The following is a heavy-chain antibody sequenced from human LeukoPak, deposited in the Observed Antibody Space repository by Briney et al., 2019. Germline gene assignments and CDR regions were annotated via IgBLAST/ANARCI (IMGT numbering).Heavy chain of an antibody. Sequence: ASVKVSCKASGGTFSSYAISWVRQAPGQGLEWMGGIIPIFGTANYAQKFQGRVTITTDESTSTAYMELSSLRSEDTAVYYCARAAVTIFGVAHPYYYMDVWGKGTTVTVSS. V-gene: IGHV1-69*05. J-gene: IGHJ6*03. D-gene: IGHD3-3*01. CDR3: ARAAVTIFGVAHPYYYMDV. CDR2: IIPIFGTA. CDR1: GGTFSSYA.